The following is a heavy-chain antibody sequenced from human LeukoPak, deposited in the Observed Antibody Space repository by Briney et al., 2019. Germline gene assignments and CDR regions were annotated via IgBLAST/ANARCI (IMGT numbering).Heavy chain of an antibody. CDR2: IKQDGSEE. CDR1: GFTFSNYW. Sequence: PGGSLRLSCAASGFTFSNYWMSWVRQAPGKGLEWVANIKQDGSEEVYVDSLKGRFTIPRDNAKNSLFLQMNTLRAEDTAVYYCARDPYSSTWSYGMDVWGQGTTVTVSS. D-gene: IGHD6-6*01. J-gene: IGHJ6*02. CDR3: ARDPYSSTWSYGMDV. V-gene: IGHV3-7*05.